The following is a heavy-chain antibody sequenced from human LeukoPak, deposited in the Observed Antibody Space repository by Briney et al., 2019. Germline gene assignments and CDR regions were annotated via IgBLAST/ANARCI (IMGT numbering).Heavy chain of an antibody. Sequence: SQTLSLTCTVGGGSLSSHYWSWIRQPPGKGLELVGHIYYTGTTFYNPSLNSRVTISLDTSRNQFSLRLTSVTAADTAVYYCARFSSGCSTASCYLTNWGQGTLVTVSS. D-gene: IGHD2-2*01. CDR2: IYYTGTT. J-gene: IGHJ4*02. CDR3: ARFSSGCSTASCYLTN. V-gene: IGHV4-59*11. CDR1: GGSLSSHY.